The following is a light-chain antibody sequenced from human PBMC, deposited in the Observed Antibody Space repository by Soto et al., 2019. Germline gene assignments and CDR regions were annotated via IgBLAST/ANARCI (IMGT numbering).Light chain of an antibody. CDR3: SSYTSSSTLYV. CDR1: SSDVGGYNY. Sequence: QSALTQPASVSGSPGPAITISFTGTSSDVGGYNYVSWYQQHPGKAPKLMIYEVSNRPSGVSNRFSGSKSGNTACLTISGLQAEDEADYYCSSYTSSSTLYVFGTGTKLTVL. CDR2: EVS. V-gene: IGLV2-14*01. J-gene: IGLJ1*01.